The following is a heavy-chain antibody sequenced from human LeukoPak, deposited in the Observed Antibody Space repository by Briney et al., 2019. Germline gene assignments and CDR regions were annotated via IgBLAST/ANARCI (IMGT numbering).Heavy chain of an antibody. CDR1: GFTFSSYG. CDR2: ISYDGSNK. CDR3: AKDIAVTTPLYGMDV. Sequence: GRSLRLSCAASGFTFSSYGMHWVRQAPGKGLEWVAVISYDGSNKYYADSVKGRFTISRDNSKNTLYLQMNSLRAEDTAVYYCAKDIAVTTPLYGMDVRGQGTTVTVSS. J-gene: IGHJ6*02. V-gene: IGHV3-30*18. D-gene: IGHD4-17*01.